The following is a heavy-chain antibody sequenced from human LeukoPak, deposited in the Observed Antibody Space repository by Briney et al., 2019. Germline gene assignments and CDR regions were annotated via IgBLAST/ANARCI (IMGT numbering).Heavy chain of an antibody. Sequence: PGGSLRLSCAASGFTFSNYAMAWVRQAPGKGLEWVSAISGNGGRTYSADSVQGRFTISRDNSKNTVYPQMDNLRAEDSAMYYCAKAHSISWPYAFDSWGQGTLVTVSP. J-gene: IGHJ4*02. CDR2: ISGNGGRT. V-gene: IGHV3-23*01. CDR1: GFTFSNYA. CDR3: AKAHSISWPYAFDS. D-gene: IGHD6-13*01.